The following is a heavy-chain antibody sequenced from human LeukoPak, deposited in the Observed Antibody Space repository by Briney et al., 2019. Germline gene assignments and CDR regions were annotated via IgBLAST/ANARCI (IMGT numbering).Heavy chain of an antibody. CDR1: GFTFSSYA. CDR3: ARDSTQFWSGYYGY. Sequence: PGRSLRLSCAASGFTFSSYAMHWVRQAPGKGLEWVAVISYDGSNKYYADSVKGRFTISRDNSKNTLYLQMNSLRAEDTAVYYCARDSTQFWSGYYGYWGQGTLVTVSS. J-gene: IGHJ4*02. D-gene: IGHD3-3*01. V-gene: IGHV3-30*04. CDR2: ISYDGSNK.